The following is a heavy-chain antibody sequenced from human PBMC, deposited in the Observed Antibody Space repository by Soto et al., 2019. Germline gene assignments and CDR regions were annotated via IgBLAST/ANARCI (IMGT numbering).Heavy chain of an antibody. V-gene: IGHV1-3*01. CDR1: GYTFTSYA. Sequence: GASVEVSCKDSGYTFTSYAMHWVRQAPGQRLEWMGWINAGNGNTNYAEKLQGRVTMTTDTSTSTAYMELRSLRSDDTAVYYCARDLVVVTADPIRAFDIWGQGTMVTVSS. D-gene: IGHD2-21*02. CDR2: INAGNGNT. CDR3: ARDLVVVTADPIRAFDI. J-gene: IGHJ3*02.